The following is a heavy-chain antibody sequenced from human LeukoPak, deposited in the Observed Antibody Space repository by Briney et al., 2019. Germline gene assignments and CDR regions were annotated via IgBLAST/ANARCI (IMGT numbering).Heavy chain of an antibody. CDR3: ARHRPVDGWYLFIDY. V-gene: IGHV4-39*01. CDR1: GGSISSSSYY. J-gene: IGHJ4*02. Sequence: SETLSLTCTVSGGSISSSSYYWGWIRQPPGKGLEWIGSIYYSGSTYYNPSLKSRVTISVDTSKNQFSLKLSSVTAADTAVYYCARHRPVDGWYLFIDYWGQGTLVTVSS. D-gene: IGHD6-19*01. CDR2: IYYSGST.